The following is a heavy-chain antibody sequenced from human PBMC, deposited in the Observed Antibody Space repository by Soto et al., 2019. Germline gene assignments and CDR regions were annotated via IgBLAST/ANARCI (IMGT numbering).Heavy chain of an antibody. CDR3: ARSKGYYYDSSGATDAFDI. CDR1: GGTFSSYT. J-gene: IGHJ3*02. D-gene: IGHD3-22*01. V-gene: IGHV1-69*02. CDR2: IIPILGIA. Sequence: QVQLVQSGAEVKKPGSSVKVSCKASGGTFSSYTISWVRQAPGQGLEWMGRIIPILGIAKYAQKFQGRVTITADKSTSTAYMELSSLRSEDTAVYYCARSKGYYYDSSGATDAFDILGQGTMVTVSS.